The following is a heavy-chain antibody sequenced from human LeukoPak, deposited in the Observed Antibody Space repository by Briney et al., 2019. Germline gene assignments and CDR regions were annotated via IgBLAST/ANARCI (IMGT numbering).Heavy chain of an antibody. D-gene: IGHD3-3*02. J-gene: IGHJ4*02. Sequence: PGGPLRLSCAASGFTFSGSAMHWVRQASGKGLEWVGRIRSKANSYATAYAASVKGRFTISRDDSKNTAYLEMNSLRAEDTAVYYCVKDLHFWSAGDYWGQGTLVTVSS. V-gene: IGHV3-73*01. CDR1: GFTFSGSA. CDR2: IRSKANSYAT. CDR3: VKDLHFWSAGDY.